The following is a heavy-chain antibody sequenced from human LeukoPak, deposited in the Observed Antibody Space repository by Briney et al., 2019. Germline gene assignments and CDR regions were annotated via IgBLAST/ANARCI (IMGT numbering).Heavy chain of an antibody. CDR1: GGTFSSYA. V-gene: IGHV1-69*05. J-gene: IGHJ4*02. CDR2: IIPIFGTA. CDR3: ARDRYDSRGYYPRPGDY. Sequence: SVKVSCMASGGTFSSYAISWVRQAPGQGLEWMGRIIPIFGTANYAQKFQGRVTITTDESTSTAYMELSSPRSEDTAVYYCARDRYDSRGYYPRPGDYWGQGTLVTVSS. D-gene: IGHD3-22*01.